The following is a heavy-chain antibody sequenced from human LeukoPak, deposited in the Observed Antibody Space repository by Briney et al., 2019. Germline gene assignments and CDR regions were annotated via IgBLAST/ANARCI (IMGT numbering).Heavy chain of an antibody. CDR2: IKQDGSDK. V-gene: IGHV3-7*01. J-gene: IGHJ5*02. CDR3: ARDLYYYDSSAYYNWFDP. CDR1: GFTFSSYW. Sequence: GGSLRLSCAASGFTFSSYWMSWVRQAPGKGLEGVANIKQDGSDKYYVDSVKGRFTISRDNAKNSLYLQMNSLRAEDTAVYYCARDLYYYDSSAYYNWFDPWGQGTLVTVSS. D-gene: IGHD3-22*01.